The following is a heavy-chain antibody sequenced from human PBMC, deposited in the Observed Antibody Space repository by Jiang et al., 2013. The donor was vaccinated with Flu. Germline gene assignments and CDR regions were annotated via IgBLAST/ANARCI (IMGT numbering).Heavy chain of an antibody. V-gene: IGHV3-NL1*01. D-gene: IGHD2-2*02. Sequence: GGSTYYADSVKGRFTISRDNSKNTLLLQMNSLRAEDTAVYYCAKDYCTSTSCYTDYWGQGTLVTVSS. CDR3: AKDYCTSTSCYTDY. J-gene: IGHJ4*02. CDR2: GGST.